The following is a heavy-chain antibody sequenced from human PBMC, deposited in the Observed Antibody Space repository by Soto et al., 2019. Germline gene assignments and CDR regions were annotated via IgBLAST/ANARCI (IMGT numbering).Heavy chain of an antibody. CDR2: SWSV. CDR3: GRDNWGSIDY. J-gene: IGHJ4*02. V-gene: IGHV4-61*08. Sequence: QMQLQESGPGRVKPSETLSLNCVVSGGSVSSGDHAWGWIRQPPGKGLEWIGYSWSVNYNPSLRSRVTISVDTAKNQFSLKLSSVTAADTAVYYCGRDNWGSIDYWGQGTQVTVSS. D-gene: IGHD7-27*01. CDR1: GGSVSSGDHA.